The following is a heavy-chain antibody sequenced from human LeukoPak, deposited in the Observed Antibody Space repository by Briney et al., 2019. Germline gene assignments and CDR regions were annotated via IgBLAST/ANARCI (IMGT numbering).Heavy chain of an antibody. D-gene: IGHD1-14*01. CDR3: ARTYNPDY. CDR1: GFTCSSTG. CDR2: IRYDGNNK. J-gene: IGHJ4*02. V-gene: IGHV3-30*02. Sequence: PGGSLRLSCTAAGFTCSSTGTHSFRQAPGKGLEWVSYIRYDGNNKYYGDSVKGRLTVSRDNSKNTLYLQMNSLRVEDTAVYYCARTYNPDYWGQGTLVTVSS.